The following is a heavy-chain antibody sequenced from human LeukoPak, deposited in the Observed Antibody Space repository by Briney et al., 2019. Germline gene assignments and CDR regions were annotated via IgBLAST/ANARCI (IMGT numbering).Heavy chain of an antibody. Sequence: GGSLRLSCAASGFSLSSYAMSWVRQAPGKGLEWVSAISSSDGGTYHAGSVRDRFTISRDSSKNTLYLQMNNLRTEDAAIYYCAKAPVTSCRGAFCYPLDSWGQGTLVTVSS. D-gene: IGHD2-15*01. V-gene: IGHV3-23*01. CDR1: GFSLSSYA. CDR3: AKAPVTSCRGAFCYPLDS. CDR2: ISSSDGGT. J-gene: IGHJ4*02.